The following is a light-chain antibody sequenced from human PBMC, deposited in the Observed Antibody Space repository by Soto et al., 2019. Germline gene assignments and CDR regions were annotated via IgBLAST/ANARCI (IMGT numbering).Light chain of an antibody. CDR2: GAS. CDR3: QQYNNRPT. Sequence: EIVMTQSPATLSVSPGERATLSCWASQSISSNLAWYQQKAGQAPRLLIYGASTRATGIPARFSGSGSGTEFTLTINSLQSEDFAVYFCQQYNNRPTFGQGTKVDNK. J-gene: IGKJ1*01. CDR1: QSISSN. V-gene: IGKV3-15*01.